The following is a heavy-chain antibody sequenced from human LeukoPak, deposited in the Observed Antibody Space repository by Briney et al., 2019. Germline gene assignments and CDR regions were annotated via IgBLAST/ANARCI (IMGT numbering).Heavy chain of an antibody. CDR3: ARFRGGSYGFGDS. Sequence: SGGSLRLSCAASGFSLSDYWMHWVRQVPGKGLVWVSRINSDGSTTNYADSVKGRFTISRDNAKNPLYVQMNSLRAEDPAVYFCARFRGGSYGFGDSWGQGPLVTVSS. D-gene: IGHD5-18*01. CDR1: GFSLSDYW. J-gene: IGHJ4*02. V-gene: IGHV3-74*01. CDR2: INSDGSTT.